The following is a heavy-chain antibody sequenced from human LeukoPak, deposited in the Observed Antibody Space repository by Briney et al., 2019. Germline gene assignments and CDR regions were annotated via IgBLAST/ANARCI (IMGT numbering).Heavy chain of an antibody. CDR1: GYTFTGYY. J-gene: IGHJ5*02. D-gene: IGHD6-13*01. Sequence: ASVKVSCKASGYTFTGYYMHWVRQAPGQGLEWMGWINPNSGGTTYAQKFQGRVTMTRDKSTSTVYMELSSLRSEDTAAYYCARGGYSSPRGWFDPWGQGTLVTVSS. V-gene: IGHV1-2*02. CDR3: ARGGYSSPRGWFDP. CDR2: INPNSGGT.